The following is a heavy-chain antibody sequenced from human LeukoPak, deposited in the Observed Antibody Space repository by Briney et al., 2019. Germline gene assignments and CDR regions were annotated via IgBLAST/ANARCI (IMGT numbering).Heavy chain of an antibody. D-gene: IGHD4-11*01. V-gene: IGHV3-21*04. CDR3: ARDSPDYSIGYYYYGMDV. CDR1: GFIFRDYT. Sequence: GGSLRLSCVASGFIFRDYTMNWVRQTPGKGLEWVSAINKGGSYMAYADSVKGRFTISRDNAKNSLYLQMNSPRAEDTAVYYCARDSPDYSIGYYYYGMDVWGQGTTVTVSS. CDR2: INKGGSYM. J-gene: IGHJ6*02.